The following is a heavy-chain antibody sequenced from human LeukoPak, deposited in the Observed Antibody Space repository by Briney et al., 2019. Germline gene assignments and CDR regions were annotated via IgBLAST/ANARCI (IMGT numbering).Heavy chain of an antibody. Sequence: PGRSLRLSCAASGFTFSSYGMHWVRQAPGKGLEWVAVISYDGSNKYYADSVKGRFTISRDNSKNTLYLQMNSLRAEDTAVYYCAKIGLNDAFDIWGQGTMVTVSS. CDR3: AKIGLNDAFDI. CDR2: ISYDGSNK. V-gene: IGHV3-30*18. CDR1: GFTFSSYG. J-gene: IGHJ3*02. D-gene: IGHD3/OR15-3a*01.